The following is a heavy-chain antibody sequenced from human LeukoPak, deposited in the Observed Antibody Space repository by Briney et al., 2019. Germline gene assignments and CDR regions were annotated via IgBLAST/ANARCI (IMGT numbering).Heavy chain of an antibody. CDR3: ARDNSVRDEAWWFNP. V-gene: IGHV1-18*01. D-gene: IGHD5-24*01. J-gene: IGHJ5*02. CDR1: GYTFSSYG. CDR2: SSPYNGNT. Sequence: ASVTVSCTTSGYTFSSYGLTWLRQAPGQGPEWLGWSSPYNGNTNYAQKFQGRVTMTTDTSTNTAYMELRSLRSDDTAVYYCARDNSVRDEAWWFNPWGQGTLVTVSS.